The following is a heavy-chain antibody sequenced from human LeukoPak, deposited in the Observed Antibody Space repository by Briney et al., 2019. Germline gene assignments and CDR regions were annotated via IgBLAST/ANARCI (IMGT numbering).Heavy chain of an antibody. D-gene: IGHD2-15*01. CDR2: ISSDEATP. CDR3: AKGCLGGGNWSFFQH. V-gene: IGHV3-30*18. Sequence: GGSLRLSCAASGFTFDNYGMRWVRQAPGKGLEWVADISSDEATPYYADSLKGRFTISRDNSKNTLNLQMNSLRPGDTAVYYCAKGCLGGGNWSFFQHWGQGTLVTVFS. J-gene: IGHJ1*01. CDR1: GFTFDNYG.